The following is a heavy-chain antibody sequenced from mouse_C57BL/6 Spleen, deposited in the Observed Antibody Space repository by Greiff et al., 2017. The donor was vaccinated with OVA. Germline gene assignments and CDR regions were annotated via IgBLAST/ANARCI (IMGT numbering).Heavy chain of an antibody. D-gene: IGHD1-1*01. CDR3: ARGDDGSSYGWFAY. V-gene: IGHV1-81*01. Sequence: QVQLQQSGAELARPGASVKLSCKASGYTFTSYGISWVKQRTGQGLEWIGEIYPRSGNTYYNEKFKGKATLTADKSSSTAYMELRSLTSEDSAVYFCARGDDGSSYGWFAYWGQGTLVTVSA. J-gene: IGHJ3*01. CDR2: IYPRSGNT. CDR1: GYTFTSYG.